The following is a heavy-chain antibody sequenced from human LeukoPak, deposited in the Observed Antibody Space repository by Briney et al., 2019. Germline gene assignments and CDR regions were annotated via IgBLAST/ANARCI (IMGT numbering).Heavy chain of an antibody. CDR1: GFTFSSYE. CDR2: ISSSGSTI. D-gene: IGHD3-10*02. J-gene: IGHJ6*04. V-gene: IGHV3-48*03. Sequence: GGSLRLSCAASGFTFSSYEMNWVRQAPGKGLEWFSYISSSGSTIYYAASVKGRFTISRDNAKNSLYLQMNSLRAEDTAVYYCAELGITMIGGVWGKGTTVTISS. CDR3: AELGITMIGGV.